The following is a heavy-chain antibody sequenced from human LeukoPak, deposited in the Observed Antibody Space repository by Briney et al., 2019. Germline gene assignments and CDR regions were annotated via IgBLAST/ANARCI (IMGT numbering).Heavy chain of an antibody. D-gene: IGHD3-10*01. Sequence: QSGGSLRLSCAASGFTLSSYAMSWVRQAPGKGLEWASVISGSGGSTYYADSVKGRFTISRDNSKNTLYLQMNSLRAEDTAVYYCAKSGVYYGSGRPRYFDYWGQGTLVTVSS. CDR1: GFTLSSYA. CDR2: ISGSGGST. CDR3: AKSGVYYGSGRPRYFDY. V-gene: IGHV3-23*01. J-gene: IGHJ4*02.